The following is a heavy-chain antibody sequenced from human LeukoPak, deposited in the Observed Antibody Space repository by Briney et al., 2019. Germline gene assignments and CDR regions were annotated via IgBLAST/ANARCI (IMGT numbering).Heavy chain of an antibody. V-gene: IGHV3-23*01. CDR2: ISADGADT. CDR3: AKSELGEAPIDY. Sequence: PGGSLRLSCAASAFTFSNFAMTWVRQAPGKGLEWVSAISADGADTYYADSVKGRFTISRDNSKNTLYLQMFSLRAEDTAVYYCAKSELGEAPIDYWGQGTLVTVSS. D-gene: IGHD3-16*01. CDR1: AFTFSNFA. J-gene: IGHJ4*02.